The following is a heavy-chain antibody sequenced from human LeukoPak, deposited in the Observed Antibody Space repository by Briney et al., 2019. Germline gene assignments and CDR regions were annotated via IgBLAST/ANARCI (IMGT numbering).Heavy chain of an antibody. V-gene: IGHV3-23*01. CDR3: AYHTGIAVAAFDY. CDR1: GFTFSSYA. CDR2: ISGSGGST. J-gene: IGHJ4*02. Sequence: GASLRLSCAASGFTFSSYAMSWVRQAPGKGLEWVSAISGSGGSTYYADSVKGRFTISRDNSKNTLYPQMNSLRAEDTAVYYCAYHTGIAVAAFDYWGQGTLVTVSS. D-gene: IGHD6-19*01.